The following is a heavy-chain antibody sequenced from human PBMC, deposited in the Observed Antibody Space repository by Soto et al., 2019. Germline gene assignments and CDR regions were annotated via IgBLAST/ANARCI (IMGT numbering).Heavy chain of an antibody. J-gene: IGHJ6*02. CDR2: IWYDGSNK. D-gene: IGHD3-3*01. Sequence: QVQLVESGGGVVQPGRSLRLSCAASGFTFSSYGMHWVRQAPGKGLAWVAVIWYDGSNKYYADSVKGRFTISSDNSKNTLYLQMNSLRAEDTAVYYCARGYDFWSGYPSNYYGMDVCCRGTTVTVSS. V-gene: IGHV3-33*01. CDR1: GFTFSSYG. CDR3: ARGYDFWSGYPSNYYGMDV.